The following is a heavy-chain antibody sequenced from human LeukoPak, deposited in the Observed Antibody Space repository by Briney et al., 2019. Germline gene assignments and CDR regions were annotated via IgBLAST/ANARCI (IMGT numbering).Heavy chain of an antibody. J-gene: IGHJ4*02. Sequence: SETLSLTCTISGGSITGYYWSWIRQSPEKGLEWIGYIYSSGSTNYNPSLKSRVSMSVDASKNQFSLRLNAATAGDTAVYYCARGSSGWPLDYWGQGTLVAVSS. CDR3: ARGSSGWPLDY. D-gene: IGHD6-19*01. CDR2: IYSSGST. V-gene: IGHV4-59*13. CDR1: GGSITGYY.